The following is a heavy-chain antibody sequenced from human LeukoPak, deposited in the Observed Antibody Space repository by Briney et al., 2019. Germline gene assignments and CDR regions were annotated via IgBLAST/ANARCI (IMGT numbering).Heavy chain of an antibody. D-gene: IGHD4-17*01. J-gene: IGHJ4*02. CDR2: VSGSASNT. V-gene: IGHV3-23*01. CDR3: AKGFQTYGELSFDV. CDR1: GFTFSNYA. Sequence: GGSLRLSCAASGFTFSNYAMSWVRRAPGKGLEWGSTVSGSASNTYYADSVKRRFTISRDNSKTTLYLQMNSLRADDTAVYYCAKGFQTYGELSFDVWGQGTVVAVSS.